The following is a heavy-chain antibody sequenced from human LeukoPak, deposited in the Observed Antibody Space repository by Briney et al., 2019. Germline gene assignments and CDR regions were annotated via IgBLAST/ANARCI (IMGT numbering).Heavy chain of an antibody. CDR2: IKQDGSEK. CDR3: ARDETYDYESNGYLDF. Sequence: GGSLRLSCAASGFTFSNYGMSWVRQAPGKGLEWVASIKQDGSEKFYVDSVKGRFTISRDNAKNSLYLQMNSLRAEDTAIYYCARDETYDYESNGYLDFWGQGTVVTVSS. V-gene: IGHV3-7*01. J-gene: IGHJ4*02. D-gene: IGHD3-22*01. CDR1: GFTFSNYG.